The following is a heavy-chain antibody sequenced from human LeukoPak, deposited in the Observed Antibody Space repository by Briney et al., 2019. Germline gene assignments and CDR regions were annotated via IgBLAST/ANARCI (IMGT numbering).Heavy chain of an antibody. CDR2: IKQDGSEK. CDR1: GFTFSSYW. J-gene: IGHJ3*02. D-gene: IGHD4-23*01. Sequence: PGGSLRLSCAASGFTFSSYWMSWARQAPGKGLEWVANIKQDGSEKYYVDSVKGRFTISRDNAKNSLYLQMNSLRAEDTAVYYCASYGGNSRGASDIWGQGTMVTVSS. CDR3: ASYGGNSRGASDI. V-gene: IGHV3-7*01.